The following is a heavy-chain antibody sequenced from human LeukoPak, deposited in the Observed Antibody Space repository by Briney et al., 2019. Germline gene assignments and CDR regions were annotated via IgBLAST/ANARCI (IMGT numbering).Heavy chain of an antibody. CDR1: GDSIINYY. Sequence: SETLSLTCTVSGDSIINYYWSWIRQPPGRGLEWIGYIYYSGSTNYNPSLKSRVTISLDTSKNQFSLKLSSVTAADTAVYYCARLGYCGGGTCYPSRPFDYWGQGTLVTVSS. CDR2: IYYSGST. J-gene: IGHJ4*02. D-gene: IGHD2-15*01. CDR3: ARLGYCGGGTCYPSRPFDY. V-gene: IGHV4-59*01.